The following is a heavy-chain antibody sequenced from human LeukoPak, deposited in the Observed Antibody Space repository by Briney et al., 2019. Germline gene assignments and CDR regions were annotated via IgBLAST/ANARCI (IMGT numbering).Heavy chain of an antibody. D-gene: IGHD3-3*01. Sequence: GGSLRLSCAASGFTVSSNYMNWVRQAPGKGLEWVPVIYGGGSTYYADSVKGRFTISRDNSKNTLYLQMNSLRAEDTAVYYCARSPWSGYSYYFDYWGQGTLVTVSS. V-gene: IGHV3-53*01. CDR3: ARSPWSGYSYYFDY. J-gene: IGHJ4*02. CDR2: IYGGGST. CDR1: GFTVSSNY.